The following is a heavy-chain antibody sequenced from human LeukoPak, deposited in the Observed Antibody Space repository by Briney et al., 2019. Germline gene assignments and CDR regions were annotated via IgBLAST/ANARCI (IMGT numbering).Heavy chain of an antibody. CDR3: AKDVLELYDIYDY. V-gene: IGHV3-23*01. D-gene: IGHD3-9*01. CDR2: ISSSSSYI. CDR1: GFTFSSYA. Sequence: GGSLRLSCAASGFTFSSYAMSWVRQAPGKGLEWVSSISSSSSYIYYADSVKGRFTISRDNSKSTLYLQMNSLRAEDTAVYYCAKDVLELYDIYDYWGQGTLVTVSS. J-gene: IGHJ4*02.